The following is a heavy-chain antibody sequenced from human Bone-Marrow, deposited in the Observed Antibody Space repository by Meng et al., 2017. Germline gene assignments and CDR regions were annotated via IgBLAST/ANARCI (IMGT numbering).Heavy chain of an antibody. Sequence: QVQLVQSGAGVKRPGSSVKVSCQASGGTFSSYTISWVRQAPGQGLEWMGRIIPILGIANYAQKFQGRVTITADKSTSTAYMELSSLRSEDTAVYYCASDDYGDYENAFDIWGQGTMVTVSS. J-gene: IGHJ3*02. CDR1: GGTFSSYT. D-gene: IGHD4-17*01. V-gene: IGHV1-69*02. CDR3: ASDDYGDYENAFDI. CDR2: IIPILGIA.